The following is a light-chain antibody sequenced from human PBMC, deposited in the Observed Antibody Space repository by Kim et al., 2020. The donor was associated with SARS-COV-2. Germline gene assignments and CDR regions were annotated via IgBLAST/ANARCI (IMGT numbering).Light chain of an antibody. CDR3: QQSYSTPYT. J-gene: IGKJ2*01. CDR1: QSISSY. CDR2: AAS. V-gene: IGKV1-39*01. Sequence: SASVGDRVTITCRASQSISSYLNWYQQKPGKAPKLLIYAASSLQSGVPSRFSGSGSGTDFTLTISSVQPEDFATYYCQQSYSTPYTFGQGTKLEI.